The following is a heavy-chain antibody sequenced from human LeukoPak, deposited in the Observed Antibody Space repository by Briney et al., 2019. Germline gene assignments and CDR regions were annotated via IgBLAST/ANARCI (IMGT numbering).Heavy chain of an antibody. Sequence: GASVTVSCKASGYTFTGYYMHWVRQAPGQGLEWMGWINPNSGGTNYAQKFQGRVTMTRDTSISTAYMELSRLRSDDTAVYYCARYIVVVPGMDVWGQGTTVTVS. J-gene: IGHJ6*02. CDR3: ARYIVVVPGMDV. V-gene: IGHV1-2*02. CDR2: INPNSGGT. D-gene: IGHD2-2*01. CDR1: GYTFTGYY.